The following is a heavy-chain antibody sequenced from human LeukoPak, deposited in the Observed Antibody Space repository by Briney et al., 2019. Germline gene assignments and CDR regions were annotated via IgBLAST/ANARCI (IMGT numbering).Heavy chain of an antibody. J-gene: IGHJ4*02. CDR2: ISSNGDNT. Sequence: GGSLRLSCAASGFTFSSYAMHWVRQAPGKGLEYVSAISSNGDNTYYANSVKGRFTISRDNSRNTLYLQMASLRGEDTAVYYCARAPREGFSGSYHDYWGQGTLVTVSS. CDR1: GFTFSSYA. D-gene: IGHD1-26*01. CDR3: ARAPREGFSGSYHDY. V-gene: IGHV3-64*01.